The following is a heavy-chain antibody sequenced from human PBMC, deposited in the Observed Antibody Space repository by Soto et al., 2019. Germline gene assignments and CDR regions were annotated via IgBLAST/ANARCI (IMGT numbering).Heavy chain of an antibody. CDR1: GGSISSSSYY. D-gene: IGHD3-22*01. CDR3: PSTFYDSSGYNAFDI. Sequence: SEMLSLTCTVSGGSISSSSYYWGWIRQPPGKGLEWIGSIYYSGSTYYNPSLKSRVTISVDTSKNQFSLKLSSVTAADTAVYYCPSTFYDSSGYNAFDIWGQGTKVTVSS. J-gene: IGHJ3*02. CDR2: IYYSGST. V-gene: IGHV4-39*01.